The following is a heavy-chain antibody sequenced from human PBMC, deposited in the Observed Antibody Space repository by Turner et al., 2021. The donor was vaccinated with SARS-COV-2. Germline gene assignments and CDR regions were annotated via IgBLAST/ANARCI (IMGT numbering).Heavy chain of an antibody. CDR1: GGTFSSYA. V-gene: IGHV1-69*06. J-gene: IGHJ4*02. CDR2: IIPIFGTA. CDR3: ARCTSYGDYGNYSDY. Sequence: QVQLVQSGAEVKKPGSSVKVSCTASGGTFSSYAISWVRKAPGQGLELMGGIIPIFGTANYAQKFQGRVTITADKSTSTAYMELSSLRSEDTAVYYCARCTSYGDYGNYSDYWGQGTLVTVSS. D-gene: IGHD4-17*01.